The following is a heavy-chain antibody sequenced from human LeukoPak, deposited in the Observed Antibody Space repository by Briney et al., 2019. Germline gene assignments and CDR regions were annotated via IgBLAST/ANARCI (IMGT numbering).Heavy chain of an antibody. Sequence: QTGGSLRLSCAASGFTFSIYAMHWVRQAPGKGLEYVSGISSNGGNTYYANSVKGRFTISRGNSKNTLYLQMGSLRTEDMAVYYCARNGDYGGYWGQGTLVTVSS. CDR2: ISSNGGNT. CDR3: ARNGDYGGY. V-gene: IGHV3-64*01. CDR1: GFTFSIYA. J-gene: IGHJ4*02. D-gene: IGHD4-17*01.